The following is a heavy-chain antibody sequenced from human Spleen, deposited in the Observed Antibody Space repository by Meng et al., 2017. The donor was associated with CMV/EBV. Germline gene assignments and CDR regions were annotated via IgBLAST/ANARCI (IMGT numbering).Heavy chain of an antibody. J-gene: IGHJ4*02. CDR1: GFTFSSYG. V-gene: IGHV3-48*04. CDR2: ISSSSSTI. D-gene: IGHD3-3*01. CDR3: ARGTWDYDFWSGYLDY. Sequence: GESLKISCAASGFTFSSYGMHWVRQAPGKGLEWVSYISSSSSTIYYADSVKGRFTISRDNAKNSLYLQMNSLRAEDTAVYYCARGTWDYDFWSGYLDYWGQGTLVTVSS.